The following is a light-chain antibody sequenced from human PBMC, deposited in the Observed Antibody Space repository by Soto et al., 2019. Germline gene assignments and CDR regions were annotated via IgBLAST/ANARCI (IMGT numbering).Light chain of an antibody. Sequence: QSVLTQPPSVSGAPGQRVTISCSGSSSNTGADDVHWYQQFPGKAPKLLIYGNSNRPSGVPDRFSGSKSSTSASLAITGLQAEDEADYYCQAYDSTLSGFVFGTGTKLTVL. CDR1: SSNTGADD. V-gene: IGLV1-40*01. CDR3: QAYDSTLSGFV. CDR2: GNS. J-gene: IGLJ1*01.